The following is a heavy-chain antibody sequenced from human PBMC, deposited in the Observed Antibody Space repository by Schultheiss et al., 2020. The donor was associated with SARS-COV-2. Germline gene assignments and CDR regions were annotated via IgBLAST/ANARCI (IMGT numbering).Heavy chain of an antibody. J-gene: IGHJ6*02. V-gene: IGHV4-34*01. Sequence: SETLSLTCTVSGGSISSYYWSWIRQPPGKGLEWIGEINHSGSTNYNPSLKSRVTISVDTSKNQFSLKLSSVTAADTAVYYCAAAARYHYGLDVWGQGTTVTVSS. CDR1: GGSISSYY. CDR3: AAAARYHYGLDV. D-gene: IGHD2-15*01. CDR2: INHSGST.